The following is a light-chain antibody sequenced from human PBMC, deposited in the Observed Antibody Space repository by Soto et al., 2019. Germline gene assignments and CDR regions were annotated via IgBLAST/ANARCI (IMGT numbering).Light chain of an antibody. Sequence: EIVMTQSPDTLSVSPGERVTFSCRASQSVTSNLAWYQHKSGQAPRLLICGASTGATAIPARFSGSGSGTEFTLTISSLQSEDFAVYYCQQYNNWPVTFGGGTKVDIK. J-gene: IGKJ4*01. CDR2: GAS. CDR1: QSVTSN. CDR3: QQYNNWPVT. V-gene: IGKV3-15*01.